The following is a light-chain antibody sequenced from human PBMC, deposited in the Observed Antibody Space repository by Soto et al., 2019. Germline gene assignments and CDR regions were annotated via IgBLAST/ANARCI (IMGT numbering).Light chain of an antibody. CDR2: DTS. CDR1: QSVSIK. CDR3: QQSYSTPHT. V-gene: IGKV3-15*01. Sequence: EIVMTQSPATLSVSPGERATLSCRASQSVSIKLAWYQQKPGQAPRLLIYDTSTRATGIPARFSGSGSGTDFTLNISSLEPEDFATYYCQQSYSTPHTFGQGTRLEIK. J-gene: IGKJ5*01.